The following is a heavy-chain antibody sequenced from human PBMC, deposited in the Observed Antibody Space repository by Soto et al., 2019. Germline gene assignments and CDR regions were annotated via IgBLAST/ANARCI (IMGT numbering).Heavy chain of an antibody. Sequence: DVQLVESGGGSAQPGGSLTLPCEASGFSFSSHWMHWVRQAPGRGLMWVSRINSDGSDTMYADSVKGRFTISRDNAKNTVSLQMNGLRAEDTGLYYWTSSGGHSAINAFEFWGQGAMVTVSS. CDR2: INSDGSDT. V-gene: IGHV3-74*03. CDR1: GFSFSSHW. J-gene: IGHJ3*01. D-gene: IGHD2-2*01. CDR3: TSSGGHSAINAFEF.